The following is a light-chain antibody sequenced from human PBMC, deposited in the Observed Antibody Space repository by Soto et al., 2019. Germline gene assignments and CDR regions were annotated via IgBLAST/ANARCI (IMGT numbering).Light chain of an antibody. J-gene: IGKJ5*01. CDR2: AAS. V-gene: IGKV1-5*01. CDR3: QQYNSDYT. CDR1: ERISNH. Sequence: DIQMTQSPSSLSASVEDRVIIACRSSERISNHLNWYQQKPGKAPKILIFAASSLESGVPSRFSGSGSGTEFTITISSLQPDDFASYYCQQYNSDYTFGQGTRLEI.